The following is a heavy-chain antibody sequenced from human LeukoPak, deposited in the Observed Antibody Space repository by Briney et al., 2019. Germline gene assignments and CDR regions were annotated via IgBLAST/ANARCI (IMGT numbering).Heavy chain of an antibody. Sequence: ASVKVSCKASGYTFTSYGISWVRQAPGQGLEWMGWISAYNGNTNYAQKLQGRVTMTTDTSTSTAYMELRSLRSDDTAVYYCAIYSRPYQLPHQGSAFDIWGQGTMVTVSS. CDR3: AIYSRPYQLPHQGSAFDI. CDR1: GYTFTSYG. J-gene: IGHJ3*02. CDR2: ISAYNGNT. D-gene: IGHD2-2*01. V-gene: IGHV1-18*01.